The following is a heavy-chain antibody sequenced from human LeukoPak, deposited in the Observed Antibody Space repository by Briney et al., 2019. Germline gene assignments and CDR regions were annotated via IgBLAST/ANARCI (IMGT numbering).Heavy chain of an antibody. CDR2: ISWNSGSI. J-gene: IGHJ4*02. CDR3: AKDIGRGAVAGGR. CDR1: GFTFDDYA. Sequence: GGSLRLSCAASGFTFDDYAMHWVRQAPGKGLEWVSGISWNSGSIGYADSVKGRFTISRDNAKNSLYLQMNSLRAEDTALYYCAKDIGRGAVAGGRRGQGTLVTVSS. D-gene: IGHD6-19*01. V-gene: IGHV3-9*01.